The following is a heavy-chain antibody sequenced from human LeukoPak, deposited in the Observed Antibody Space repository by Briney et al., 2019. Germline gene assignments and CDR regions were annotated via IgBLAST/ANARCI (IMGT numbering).Heavy chain of an antibody. Sequence: PGGSLRLSCAASGFTFSNAWMSWVRQAPGKGLEWVGRIKRKTDGGTTDYAAPVKGRFTISRDDSKNALHLQMNSLKTEDTAVYYCTSSQDSAYLRALDIWGQGTMVTVSS. D-gene: IGHD3-22*01. CDR3: TSSQDSAYLRALDI. J-gene: IGHJ3*02. CDR2: IKRKTDGGTT. V-gene: IGHV3-15*01. CDR1: GFTFSNAW.